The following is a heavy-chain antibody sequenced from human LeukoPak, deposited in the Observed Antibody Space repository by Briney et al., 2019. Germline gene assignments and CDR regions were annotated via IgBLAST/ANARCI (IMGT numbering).Heavy chain of an antibody. CDR2: IYYSGST. J-gene: IGHJ4*02. D-gene: IGHD6-19*01. CDR3: ARDSYSSGHPALDY. CDR1: GGSISSYY. V-gene: IGHV4-59*01. Sequence: SETLSLTCTVSGGSISSYYWSWIRQPPGKGLEWIGYIYYSGSTNYNPSPKSRVTISVDTSKNQFSLKLSSVTAADTAVYYCARDSYSSGHPALDYWGQGTLVTVSS.